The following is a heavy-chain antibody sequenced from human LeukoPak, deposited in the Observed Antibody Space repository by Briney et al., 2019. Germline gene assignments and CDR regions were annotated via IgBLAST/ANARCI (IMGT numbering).Heavy chain of an antibody. CDR2: ISGRGGST. Sequence: GGSLRLSCAASGFTFSSYAMSWVRQAPGKGLEWVSAISGRGGSTYYADSVKGRFSISRDNSKNTLYLQMNSLRAEDTAAYYCAKDEGFSGSGSYDHNNWIDPWGQGTLVTVSS. CDR3: AKDEGFSGSGSYDHNNWIDP. D-gene: IGHD3-10*01. V-gene: IGHV3-23*01. CDR1: GFTFSSYA. J-gene: IGHJ5*02.